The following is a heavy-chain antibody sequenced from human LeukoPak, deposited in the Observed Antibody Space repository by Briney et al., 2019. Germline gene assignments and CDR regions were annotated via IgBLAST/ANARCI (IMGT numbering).Heavy chain of an antibody. V-gene: IGHV4-39*01. D-gene: IGHD4/OR15-4a*01. J-gene: IGHJ4*02. CDR1: GDSISTSHYY. CDR2: IHRSGNT. CDR3: VRDSYGGNRDLDF. Sequence: KPSETLSLTCFVSGDSISTSHYYWGWIRQPPGKGLEWIGSIHRSGNTYYNPSLKRRVTTSVDMSKNQFSLKLTSVTAADTAVYYCVRDSYGGNRDLDFWGQGTQVTVSS.